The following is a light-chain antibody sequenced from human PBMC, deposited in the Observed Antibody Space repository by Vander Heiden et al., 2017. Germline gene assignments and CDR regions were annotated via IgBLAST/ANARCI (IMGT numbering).Light chain of an antibody. J-gene: IGKJ4*01. CDR1: QSITNY. CDR3: QQSSSRVT. CDR2: AAS. Sequence: DIQLTTSPSSLSASVGDRVTITCRASQSITNYLNWYQQKPGKAPKLLIYAASRLQRGVPSRFSGGGSGTEFTLAISRLQPEDFATYFCQQSSSRVTFGGGTKVEIK. V-gene: IGKV1-39*01.